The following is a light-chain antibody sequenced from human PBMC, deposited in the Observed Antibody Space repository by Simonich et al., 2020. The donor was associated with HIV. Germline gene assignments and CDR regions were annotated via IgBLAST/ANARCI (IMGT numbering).Light chain of an antibody. CDR1: QSISSY. Sequence: DIQMTQSPSSLSASVGDRVTITCLASQSISSYLNWYQQKPGKAPKLLIYGASSVQSGVPSRFSGSGSWTDFTLTISSLQPEDFATYYCQQSYSTPLTFGGGTKVEIK. V-gene: IGKV1-39*01. CDR3: QQSYSTPLT. CDR2: GAS. J-gene: IGKJ4*01.